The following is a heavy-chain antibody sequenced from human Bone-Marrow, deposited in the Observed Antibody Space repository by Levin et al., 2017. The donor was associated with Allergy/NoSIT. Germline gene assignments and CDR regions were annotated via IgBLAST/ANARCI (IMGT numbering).Heavy chain of an antibody. CDR1: GFIFSDFF. J-gene: IGHJ4*02. CDR3: ARVVSYGVSDALDY. D-gene: IGHD5/OR15-5a*01. Sequence: SCAASGFIFSDFFMDWVRQAPGKGLEWVGRTRKRVNGYTTEYAAFVKGRFIISRDDSKSFLYLHMNNLQTEDTAFYYCARVVSYGVSDALDYWGQGSLVTVSS. CDR2: TRKRVNGYTT. V-gene: IGHV3-72*01.